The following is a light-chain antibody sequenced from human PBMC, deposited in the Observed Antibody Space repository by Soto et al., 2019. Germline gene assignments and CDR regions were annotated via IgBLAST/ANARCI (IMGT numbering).Light chain of an antibody. J-gene: IGKJ1*01. Sequence: IKRTESPSCVAVGVRDSVDIICRASKSISTYLNWYQQKPGKAPNLLIYTASSLESGVPSRFSVSGSETDFALTISSLQPEDFATYFCQPSYSRPRTFGQGTKVDIK. CDR3: QPSYSRPRT. V-gene: IGKV1-39*01. CDR1: KSISTY. CDR2: TAS.